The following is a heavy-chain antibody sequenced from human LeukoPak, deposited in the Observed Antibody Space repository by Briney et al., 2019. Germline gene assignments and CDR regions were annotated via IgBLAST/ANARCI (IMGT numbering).Heavy chain of an antibody. CDR3: ARPIEGYCSSTSCLNYFDY. CDR2: ISAYNGNT. Sequence: ASVKVSCKASGYTFTSYGISWVRQAPGQGLEWMGWISAYNGNTNYAQKLQGRVTMTTDTSTSTAYMELRSLRSDDTAVYYCARPIEGYCSSTSCLNYFDYWGQGTLVTVSS. CDR1: GYTFTSYG. D-gene: IGHD2-2*01. V-gene: IGHV1-18*01. J-gene: IGHJ4*02.